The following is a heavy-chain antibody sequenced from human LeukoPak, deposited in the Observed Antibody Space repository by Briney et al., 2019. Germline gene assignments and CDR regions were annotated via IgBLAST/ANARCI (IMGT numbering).Heavy chain of an antibody. CDR3: AREWSAFDI. CDR1: GRTFTEYY. J-gene: IGHJ3*02. Sequence: GGSLRLSCAASGRTFTEYYMHWIRQAPGKGLEWVSFIGGTAGNTYYADSVKGRFTISRDNAKDSLYLQMNSLRAEDTAVYYCAREWSAFDIWGQGTMVTVSS. D-gene: IGHD2-8*01. V-gene: IGHV3-11*04. CDR2: IGGTAGNT.